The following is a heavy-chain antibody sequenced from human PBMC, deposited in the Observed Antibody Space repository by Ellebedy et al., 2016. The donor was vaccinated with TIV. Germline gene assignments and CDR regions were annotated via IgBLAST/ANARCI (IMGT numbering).Heavy chain of an antibody. Sequence: GGSLRLSXTASGFTFGDYAMSWFRQAPGKGLEWVGFIRSKAYGGTTEYAASVKGRFTISRDDSKSIAYLQMNSLKTEDTAVYYCTRDRALRYFDWLTPHPLRMDVWGQGTTVTVSS. CDR2: IRSKAYGGTT. J-gene: IGHJ6*02. CDR3: TRDRALRYFDWLTPHPLRMDV. V-gene: IGHV3-49*03. D-gene: IGHD3-9*01. CDR1: GFTFGDYA.